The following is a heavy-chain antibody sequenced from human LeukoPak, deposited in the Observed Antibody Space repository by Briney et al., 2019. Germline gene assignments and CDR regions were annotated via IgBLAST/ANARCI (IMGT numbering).Heavy chain of an antibody. Sequence: SETLSLTCTVSGGSINSYYWSWIRQPAGKGLEWIGRIYTSGSTNYNPSLKSRVTMSEDTSKNHFSLKLSSVTAADTAVYYCARDTGYYYGSGTYLYYFDYWGQGTLVTVSS. D-gene: IGHD3-10*01. V-gene: IGHV4-4*07. CDR2: IYTSGST. CDR1: GGSINSYY. CDR3: ARDTGYYYGSGTYLYYFDY. J-gene: IGHJ4*02.